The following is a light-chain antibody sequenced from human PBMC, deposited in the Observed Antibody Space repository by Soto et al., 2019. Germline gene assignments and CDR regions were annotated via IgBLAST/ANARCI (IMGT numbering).Light chain of an antibody. J-gene: IGLJ2*01. CDR3: VLYMGSVPV. CDR2: RTN. V-gene: IGLV8-61*01. Sequence: QTVVTQEPSFSVSPGGTVTLTCGLSSGSVSTNYYPSWYQQTPGQAPRTLIYRTNTRSSGVPHRFSGSILGNKAALTISGAQADDESDYYCVLYMGSVPVFGGGTKVTVL. CDR1: SGSVSTNYY.